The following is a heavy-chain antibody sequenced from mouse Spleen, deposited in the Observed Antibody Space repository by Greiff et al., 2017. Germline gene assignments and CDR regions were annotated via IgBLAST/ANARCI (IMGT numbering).Heavy chain of an antibody. J-gene: IGHJ2*01. CDR3: ARQEESYYFDY. V-gene: IGHV5-9-3*01. CDR2: ISSGGSYT. CDR1: GFTFSSYA. Sequence: EVKLMESGGGLVKPGGSLKLSRAASGFTFSSYAMSWVRQTPEKRLEWVATISSGGSYTYYPDSVKGRFTISRDNAKNTLYLQMSSLRSEDTAMYYCARQEESYYFDYWGQGTTLTVSS.